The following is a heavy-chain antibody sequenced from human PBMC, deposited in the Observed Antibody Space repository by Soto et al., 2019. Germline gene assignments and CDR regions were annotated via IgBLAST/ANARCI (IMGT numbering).Heavy chain of an antibody. CDR3: ARDRMGATSGTYYFDY. V-gene: IGHV4-31*03. CDR1: GGSISSGGYY. D-gene: IGHD1-26*01. J-gene: IGHJ4*02. CDR2: IYYSGST. Sequence: QVQLQESGPGLVKPSQTLSLTCTVSGGSISSGGYYWSWIRQHPGKGLEWIGDIYYSGSTYYNPSLKSRVTISVDTSKNQFSLKLSSVTAADTAVYYCARDRMGATSGTYYFDYWGQGTLVTVSS.